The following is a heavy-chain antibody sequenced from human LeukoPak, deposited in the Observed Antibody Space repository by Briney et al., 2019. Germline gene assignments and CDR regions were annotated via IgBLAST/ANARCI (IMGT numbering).Heavy chain of an antibody. D-gene: IGHD4-17*01. V-gene: IGHV6-1*01. CDR1: GDSVSSNSAA. Sequence: SQTLSLTCAISGDSVSSNSAAWNWIRHSPSRGLECLGRTYYRSKWYNDYAVSVKSRITINPDTSKNQFSLQLNSVTPEDTAVFYCGRVQGEKMTTVPFDPWGQGTLVTVSS. CDR3: GRVQGEKMTTVPFDP. J-gene: IGHJ5*02. CDR2: TYYRSKWYN.